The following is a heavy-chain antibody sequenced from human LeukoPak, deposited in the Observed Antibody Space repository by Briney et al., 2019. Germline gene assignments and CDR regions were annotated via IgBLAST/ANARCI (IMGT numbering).Heavy chain of an antibody. Sequence: TGGSLRLSCAASGFTFSSYAMHWVRQAPGKGLEWVAVISYDGSNKYYADSVKGRFTISRDNSKNTLYLQMNSLRAEDTAVYYCAKDMDNLVGATTDYWGQGTLVTVSS. CDR3: AKDMDNLVGATTDY. CDR2: ISYDGSNK. V-gene: IGHV3-30*04. CDR1: GFTFSSYA. J-gene: IGHJ4*02. D-gene: IGHD1-26*01.